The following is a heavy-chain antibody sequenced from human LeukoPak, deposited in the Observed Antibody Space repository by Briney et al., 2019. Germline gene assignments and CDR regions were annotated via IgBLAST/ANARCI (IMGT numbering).Heavy chain of an antibody. J-gene: IGHJ4*02. Sequence: GGTLRLSCAASGFSFSNYDMSWVRQAPGKGLEWVSTISGRSGSTYYADSVKGRFTISRDNAKNSLYLQMNSLRAEDTAVYYCAGDYGDYWGQGTLVTVSS. V-gene: IGHV3-48*01. CDR1: GFSFSNYD. CDR2: ISGRSGST. CDR3: AGDYGDY. D-gene: IGHD4-17*01.